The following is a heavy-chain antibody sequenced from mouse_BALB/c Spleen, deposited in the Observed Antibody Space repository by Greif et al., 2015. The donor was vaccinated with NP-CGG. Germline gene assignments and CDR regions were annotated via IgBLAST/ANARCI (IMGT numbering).Heavy chain of an antibody. J-gene: IGHJ2*01. D-gene: IGHD2-14*01. CDR3: VRDYRYDYFDY. V-gene: IGHV10-1*02. CDR1: GFTFNTYA. Sequence: DVKLVESGGGLVQPKGSLKLSCAASGFTFNTYAMNWVRQAPGKGLEWVARIRSKSNNYATYYADSVKDRFTISRDDSQSVLYLQMNNLKTEDTAMYYCVRDYRYDYFDYWGQGTTLTVSS. CDR2: IRSKSNNYAT.